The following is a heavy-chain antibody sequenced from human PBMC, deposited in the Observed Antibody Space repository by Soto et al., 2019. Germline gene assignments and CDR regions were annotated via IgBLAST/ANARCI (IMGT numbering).Heavy chain of an antibody. V-gene: IGHV4-31*03. CDR2: IYYSGSA. CDR1: GGSISSGGYY. CDR3: GRGGCSSTSCSFYNYYMDD. D-gene: IGHD2-2*01. Sequence: PSETLSLTCTVSGGSISSGGYYWSWIRQHPGKGLEWIGYIYYSGSASSNPSLKSRVSISVDMSKNQFSLKLSSVTAADTAVYYCGRGGCSSTSCSFYNYYMDDWGKGTTVTVYS. J-gene: IGHJ6*03.